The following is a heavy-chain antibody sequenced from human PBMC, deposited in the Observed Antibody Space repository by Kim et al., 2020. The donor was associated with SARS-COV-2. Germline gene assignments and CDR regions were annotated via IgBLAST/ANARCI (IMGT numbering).Heavy chain of an antibody. V-gene: IGHV5-51*01. Sequence: GESLKISCKGSGYSFTSYWIGWVRQMPGKGLEWMGIIYPGDSDTRYSPSFQGQVTISADKSISTAYLQWSSLKASDTAMYYCARQTLYSSSWAYYGMDVWGQGTTVTVSS. J-gene: IGHJ6*02. D-gene: IGHD6-13*01. CDR3: ARQTLYSSSWAYYGMDV. CDR1: GYSFTSYW. CDR2: IYPGDSDT.